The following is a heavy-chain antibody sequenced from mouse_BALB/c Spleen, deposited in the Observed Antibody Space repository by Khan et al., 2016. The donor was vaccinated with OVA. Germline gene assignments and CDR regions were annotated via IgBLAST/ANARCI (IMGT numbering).Heavy chain of an antibody. CDR1: GHSITSGYR. V-gene: IGHV3-6*02. D-gene: IGHD1-1*01. CDR2: ISYDGSN. Sequence: EVQLQESGPGLVKPSQSLSLTCSVTGHSITSGYRWNWIRQFPGNKQEWMGYISYDGSNNYKPSLKNRISITRDTSKNQFFLKLNSVGAEDTATYYCARGGAVVPYWYFDVWGAGTTVTVSS. J-gene: IGHJ1*01. CDR3: ARGGAVVPYWYFDV.